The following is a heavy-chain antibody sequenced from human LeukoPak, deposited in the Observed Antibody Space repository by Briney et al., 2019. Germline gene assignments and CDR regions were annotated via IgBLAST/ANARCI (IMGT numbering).Heavy chain of an antibody. Sequence: SETLSLTCTVSGGSISSSSYYWGWIRQPPGKGLEWIGSIYYSGSTYYNPSLKSRVTISVDTSKNQPSLKLSSVTAADTAVYYCARHDGYNYYFDYWRQGTLVTVSS. CDR1: GGSISSSSYY. J-gene: IGHJ4*02. CDR3: ARHDGYNYYFDY. V-gene: IGHV4-39*01. D-gene: IGHD5-24*01. CDR2: IYYSGST.